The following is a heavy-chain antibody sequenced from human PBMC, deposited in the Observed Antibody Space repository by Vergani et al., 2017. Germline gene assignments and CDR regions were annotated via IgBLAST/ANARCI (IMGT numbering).Heavy chain of an antibody. Sequence: QVQLQESGPGLVKPSQTLSLTCTVSGSSINNDFYYWHWIRQPAGKGLEWIGRIYVSGITDYNSSLQSRVSMSVHTSKNQFSLTLTAVTAADTADYYCARGNKQLRQRAFDLWGQGTMVTVSS. J-gene: IGHJ3*01. CDR3: ARGNKQLRQRAFDL. CDR2: IYVSGIT. CDR1: GSSINNDFYY. V-gene: IGHV4-61*02. D-gene: IGHD2/OR15-2a*01.